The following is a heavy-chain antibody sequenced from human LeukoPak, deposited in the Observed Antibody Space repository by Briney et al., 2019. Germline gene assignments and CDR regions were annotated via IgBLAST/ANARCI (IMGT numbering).Heavy chain of an antibody. CDR2: ISISGTIT. Sequence: GGSLRLSCAASGFTFSNYEMNWVRQAPGKGLEWVAYISISGTITHYGDSVKGRFTISRDNAKNSLYLQMNSLRAEDTAVYYCARDLMGHSSSWYSRGGDYWGQGTLVTVSS. D-gene: IGHD6-13*01. V-gene: IGHV3-48*03. CDR3: ARDLMGHSSSWYSRGGDY. CDR1: GFTFSNYE. J-gene: IGHJ4*02.